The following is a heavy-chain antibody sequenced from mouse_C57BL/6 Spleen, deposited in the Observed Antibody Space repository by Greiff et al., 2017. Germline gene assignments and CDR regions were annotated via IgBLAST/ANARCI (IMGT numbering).Heavy chain of an antibody. V-gene: IGHV1-19*01. CDR2: INPYNGGT. CDR1: GYTFTDYY. CDR3: ARSDYGSSPYYYAMDY. J-gene: IGHJ4*01. D-gene: IGHD1-1*01. Sequence: SGPVLVKPGASVKMSCKASGYTFTDYYMNWVKQSHGKSLEWIGVINPYNGGTSYNQKFKGKATLTVDKSSSTAYMELNSLTSEDSAVYYCARSDYGSSPYYYAMDYWGQGTSVTVSS.